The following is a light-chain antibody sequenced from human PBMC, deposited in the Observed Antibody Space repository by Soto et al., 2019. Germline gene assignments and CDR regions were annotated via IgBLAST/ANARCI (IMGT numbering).Light chain of an antibody. CDR1: QSISSY. CDR2: AAS. J-gene: IGKJ1*01. Sequence: DIQMTQSPSSLSASVVDRVNITCRASQSISSYLNWYQQKPGKAPKLLIYAASSLQSGVPSRFSGSGSGTDFTLTISSLQPEDFATYYCHPSYSTLWTFGQGTKVEIK. CDR3: HPSYSTLWT. V-gene: IGKV1-39*01.